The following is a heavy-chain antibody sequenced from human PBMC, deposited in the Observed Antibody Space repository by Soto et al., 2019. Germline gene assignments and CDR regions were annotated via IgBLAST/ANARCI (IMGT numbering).Heavy chain of an antibody. J-gene: IGHJ6*02. CDR2: IYHSGYT. V-gene: IGHV4-30-2*01. D-gene: IGHD4-17*01. CDR1: GGSISSGGYS. Sequence: SETLSLTCAVSGGSISSGGYSWSWIRQPPGKGLEWIGYIYHSGYTYYNPSLKSRVTISVDRSKNQFSLKLSSVTAADTAVYYCARAHYGDYGYGMDVWGQRTTVTVSS. CDR3: ARAHYGDYGYGMDV.